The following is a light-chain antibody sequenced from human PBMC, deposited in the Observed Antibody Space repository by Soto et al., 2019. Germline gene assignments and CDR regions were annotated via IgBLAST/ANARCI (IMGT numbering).Light chain of an antibody. J-gene: IGKJ4*01. CDR1: QSVSYN. V-gene: IGKV3-15*01. CDR2: GAF. Sequence: EIVMTQSPATLSVSPGETATLSCRASQSVSYNLAWYQQKPGQGPRLLIYGAFTRATGIPARFSGSGSGTDFTRTISSLQSEDFAVYYCQQYKNWPPLTFGGGNKVEIK. CDR3: QQYKNWPPLT.